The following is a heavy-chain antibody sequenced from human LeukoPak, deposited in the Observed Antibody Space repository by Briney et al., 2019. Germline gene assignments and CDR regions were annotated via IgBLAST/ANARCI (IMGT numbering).Heavy chain of an antibody. CDR1: GGSISNYY. V-gene: IGHV4-4*07. D-gene: IGHD1-26*01. J-gene: IGHJ3*02. CDR2: ISTSGST. Sequence: SETLSLTCTVSGGSISNYYWNWIRQPAGKGLQWIGHISTSGSTNYSPSLKSRATMSIDTSKNQFSLNLSSVTAADTAVYYCARGASGSSLSGFDIWGQGTMVTVSS. CDR3: ARGASGSSLSGFDI.